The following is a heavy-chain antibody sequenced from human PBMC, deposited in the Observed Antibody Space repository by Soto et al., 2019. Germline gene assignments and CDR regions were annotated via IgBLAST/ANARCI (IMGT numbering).Heavy chain of an antibody. CDR2: IYPGDSDT. Sequence: PGESLKISCKGSGYSFTSYWIGWVRQMPGKGLEWMGIIYPGDSDTRYSPSFQGQVTISADKSISTAYLQWSSLKASDTAMYYCARLVGRLHLGELSSEAPSEIDYWGQGTLVTVSS. J-gene: IGHJ4*02. CDR1: GYSFTSYW. D-gene: IGHD3-16*02. V-gene: IGHV5-51*01. CDR3: ARLVGRLHLGELSSEAPSEIDY.